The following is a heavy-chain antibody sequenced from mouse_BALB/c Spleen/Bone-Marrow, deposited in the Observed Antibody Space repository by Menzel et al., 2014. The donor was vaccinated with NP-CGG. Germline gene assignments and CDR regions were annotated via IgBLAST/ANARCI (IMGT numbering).Heavy chain of an antibody. Sequence: EVKLMESGPELVKPGASMKISCKASGYSFTGYTMNWVKQSHGKNLEWIGLINPYNGGTTYNQKFKGKATLTVDKSSSTAYMELLGLTSEDSAVYYCASYFGSSCYFDVWGAGTTVTVSS. CDR2: INPYNGGT. CDR1: GYSFTGYT. D-gene: IGHD1-1*01. J-gene: IGHJ1*01. V-gene: IGHV1-18*01. CDR3: ASYFGSSCYFDV.